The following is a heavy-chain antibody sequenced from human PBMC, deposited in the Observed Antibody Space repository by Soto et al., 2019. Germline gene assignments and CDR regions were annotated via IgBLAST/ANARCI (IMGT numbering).Heavy chain of an antibody. V-gene: IGHV1-18*04. CDR1: GYTFTSYG. Sequence: ASVKVSCKASGYTFTSYGISWVRQAPGQGLEWMGWISAYNGNTNYAQKLQGRVTMTTDTSTSTAYMELRSLRSDDTAVYYCARVASSGYYYGAFDIWGQGTMVTVSS. D-gene: IGHD3-22*01. CDR3: ARVASSGYYYGAFDI. CDR2: ISAYNGNT. J-gene: IGHJ3*02.